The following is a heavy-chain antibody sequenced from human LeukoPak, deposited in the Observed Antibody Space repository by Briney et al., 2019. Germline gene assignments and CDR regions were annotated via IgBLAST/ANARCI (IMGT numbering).Heavy chain of an antibody. V-gene: IGHV3-74*01. CDR3: ATGSPGGH. J-gene: IGHJ4*02. CDR1: GFTFGTDW. Sequence: PGGALRLSCAASGFTFGTDWMNWVRQAPGKGLVWVSRINSDGSSISYADSVKGRFTISRDNAKNTLYLQMNSLRAEDTAVYYCATGSPGGHWGQGTLVTVSS. D-gene: IGHD1-14*01. CDR2: INSDGSSI.